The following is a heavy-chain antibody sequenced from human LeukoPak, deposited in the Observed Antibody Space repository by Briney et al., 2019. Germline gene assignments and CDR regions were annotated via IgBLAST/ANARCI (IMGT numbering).Heavy chain of an antibody. D-gene: IGHD6-19*01. Sequence: HPGGSLRLSCAASGFTFSSYAMHWVRQAPGKGLEWVAVISYDGSNKYYADSVKGRFTISRDNSKNTLYLQMNSLRAEDTAVYYCARDGGGRAGTLDYYYYYMDVWGKGTTVTVSS. CDR1: GFTFSSYA. V-gene: IGHV3-30*01. CDR3: ARDGGGRAGTLDYYYYYMDV. J-gene: IGHJ6*03. CDR2: ISYDGSNK.